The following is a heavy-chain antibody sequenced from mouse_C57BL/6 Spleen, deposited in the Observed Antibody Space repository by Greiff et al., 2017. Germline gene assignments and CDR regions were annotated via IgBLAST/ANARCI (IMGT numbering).Heavy chain of an antibody. CDR1: GYTFTDYY. Sequence: VQLQQSGAELVRPGASVKLSCKASGYTFTDYYINWVKQRPGQGLEWIARIYPGSGNTYYNEKFKGKATLTAEKSSSTAYMQLSSLTSEDSAVYFCARCGYALYYYAMDYWGQGTSVTVAS. CDR2: IYPGSGNT. CDR3: ARCGYALYYYAMDY. V-gene: IGHV1-76*01. J-gene: IGHJ4*01. D-gene: IGHD2-2*01.